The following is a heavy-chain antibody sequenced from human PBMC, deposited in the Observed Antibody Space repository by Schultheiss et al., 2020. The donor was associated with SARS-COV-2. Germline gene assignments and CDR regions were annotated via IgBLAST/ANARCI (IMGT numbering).Heavy chain of an antibody. J-gene: IGHJ6*02. V-gene: IGHV4-59*08. CDR3: ARGLGGHCSSTSCHIGPYYYYGMDV. CDR2: IYYSGST. CDR1: GGSFSSYY. Sequence: SETLSLTCNVSGGSFSSYYWSWIRQPPGKGLEWIGYIYYSGSTYYNPSLKSRVTISVDTSKNQFSLKLNSVTAADTAVYYCARGLGGHCSSTSCHIGPYYYYGMDVWGQGTTVTVSS. D-gene: IGHD2-2*02.